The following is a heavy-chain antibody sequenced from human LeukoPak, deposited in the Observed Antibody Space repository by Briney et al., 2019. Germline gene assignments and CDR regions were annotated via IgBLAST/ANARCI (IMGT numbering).Heavy chain of an antibody. D-gene: IGHD3-22*01. V-gene: IGHV3-33*06. CDR1: GFTFSSYG. J-gene: IGHJ4*02. Sequence: GGSLRLSCAASGFTFSSYGMHWVRQAPGKGLEWVAVIWYDGSNKYYADSVKGRFAISRDNSKNTLYLQMNSLRAEDTAVYYCAKDRVAGYYYDSSGYLDYWGQGTLVTVSS. CDR3: AKDRVAGYYYDSSGYLDY. CDR2: IWYDGSNK.